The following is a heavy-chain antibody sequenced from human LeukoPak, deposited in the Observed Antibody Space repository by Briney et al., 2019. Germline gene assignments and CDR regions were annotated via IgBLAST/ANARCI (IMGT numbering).Heavy chain of an antibody. V-gene: IGHV3-21*01. CDR2: ISVGSNYI. CDR1: GYTFSSYS. CDR3: ARLRRNSDRSGYYYYYDY. J-gene: IGHJ4*02. D-gene: IGHD3-22*01. Sequence: PGGSLRLSCAASGYTFSSYSINWVRQAPGKGLEWASSISVGSNYIYYADSVRGRFSISRDDARNSLYLQMDSLRGDATAVYYCARLRRNSDRSGYYYYYDYWGQGTLVTVSS.